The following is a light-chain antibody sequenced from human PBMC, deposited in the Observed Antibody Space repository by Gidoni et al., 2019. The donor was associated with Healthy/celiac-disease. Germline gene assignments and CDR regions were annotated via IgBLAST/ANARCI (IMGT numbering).Light chain of an antibody. Sequence: IQLTQSPSFLSASVGDRVTLTCRASQGISSYLAWYQQKPGKDPKLLIYAASTLQGVVPSRFSGSGSGTEFTITISSLQHEDFATYYCQQLNRYPFTFGGGTKVEIK. J-gene: IGKJ4*01. CDR1: QGISSY. CDR3: QQLNRYPFT. V-gene: IGKV1-9*01. CDR2: AAS.